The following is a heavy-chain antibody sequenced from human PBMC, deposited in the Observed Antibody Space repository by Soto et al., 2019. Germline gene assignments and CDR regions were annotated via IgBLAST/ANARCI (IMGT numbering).Heavy chain of an antibody. V-gene: IGHV4-39*01. CDR1: GGSISSSSYY. CDR2: IYYSGST. D-gene: IGHD3-16*02. J-gene: IGHJ4*02. Sequence: SETLSLTCTVSGGSISSSSYYWGWIRQPPGKGLEWIGSIYYSGSTYYNPSLKSRVTISVDTSKNQFSLKLSSVTAADTAVYYCAIQITFGGVIVSGRPPFDYWGQGTLVTVSS. CDR3: AIQITFGGVIVSGRPPFDY.